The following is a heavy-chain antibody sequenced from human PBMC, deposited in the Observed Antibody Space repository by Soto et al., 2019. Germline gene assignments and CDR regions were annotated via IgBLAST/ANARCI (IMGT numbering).Heavy chain of an antibody. Sequence: EVQLLESGGGLVQPGGSLRLSCAASGFTFSSYAMSWVRQAPGKGLEWVSAISGSGGSTYYADSVKGRFTISRDNSKNTLYLQMNSLRAEDTAVYYCAKDQGSGSYYPRESYGMHVWGQGTTVTVSS. CDR2: ISGSGGST. CDR1: GFTFSSYA. V-gene: IGHV3-23*01. J-gene: IGHJ6*02. D-gene: IGHD3-10*01. CDR3: AKDQGSGSYYPRESYGMHV.